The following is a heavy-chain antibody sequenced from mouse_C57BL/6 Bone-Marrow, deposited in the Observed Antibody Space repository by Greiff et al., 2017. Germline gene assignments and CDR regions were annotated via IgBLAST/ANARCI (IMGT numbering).Heavy chain of an antibody. J-gene: IGHJ2*01. D-gene: IGHD4-1*01. CDR1: GYTFTDHT. V-gene: IGHV1-78*01. CDR2: IYPRDGST. CDR3: ASPASWDGGLDY. Sequence: QVQLQQSDAELVKPGASVKISCKVSGYTFTDHTIHWMKQRPEQGLDWIGYIYPRDGSTKYNEKFKGKATLTADKSSSTAYMQLNSLASEYSAVYCCASPASWDGGLDYWGQGTTLTVSS.